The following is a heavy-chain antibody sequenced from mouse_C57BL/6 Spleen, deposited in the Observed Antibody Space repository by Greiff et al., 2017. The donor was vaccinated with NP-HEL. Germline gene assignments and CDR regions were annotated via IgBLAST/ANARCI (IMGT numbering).Heavy chain of an antibody. CDR2: IWSDGST. J-gene: IGHJ1*03. CDR1: GFSLTSYG. Sequence: VKLMESGPGLVAPSQSLSITCTVSGFSLTSYGVHWVRQPPGKGLEWLVVIWSDGSTTYNSALKSRLSISKDNSKSQVFLKMNSLQTDDTAMYYCARHQGGSSLYWYFDVWGTGTTVTVSS. CDR3: ARHQGGSSLYWYFDV. D-gene: IGHD1-1*01. V-gene: IGHV2-6-1*01.